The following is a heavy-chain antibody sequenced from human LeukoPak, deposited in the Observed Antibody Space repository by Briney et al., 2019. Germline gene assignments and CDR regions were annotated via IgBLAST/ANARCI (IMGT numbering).Heavy chain of an antibody. Sequence: PGGPLSLSCTASGFTLGDYAMRWVRQAPGKGREGVGFIRSKAYGGTTEYAASVKGRFTISRDDSKSIAYLQMNSLKTEDTAVYYCTRDHPIAAAGFFDYWGQGTLVTVSS. V-gene: IGHV3-49*04. D-gene: IGHD6-13*01. J-gene: IGHJ4*02. CDR3: TRDHPIAAAGFFDY. CDR2: IRSKAYGGTT. CDR1: GFTLGDYA.